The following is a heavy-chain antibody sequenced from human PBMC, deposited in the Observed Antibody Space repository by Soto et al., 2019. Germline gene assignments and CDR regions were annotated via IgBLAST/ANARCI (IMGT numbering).Heavy chain of an antibody. CDR1: GGSISSSGYY. Sequence: PSETLSLTCTVSGGSISSSGYYWGWIRQPPGKGLEWIGSIYYSGSTYYNPSLKSRVTISVDTSKNQFSLKLSSVTAADTAVYYCARRTVVVPAAIDYWGQGTLVTVSS. CDR2: IYYSGST. D-gene: IGHD2-2*01. V-gene: IGHV4-39*01. J-gene: IGHJ4*02. CDR3: ARRTVVVPAAIDY.